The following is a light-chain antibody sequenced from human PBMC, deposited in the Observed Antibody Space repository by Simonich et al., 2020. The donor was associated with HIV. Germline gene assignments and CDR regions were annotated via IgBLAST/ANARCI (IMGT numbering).Light chain of an antibody. CDR2: KDS. V-gene: IGLV3-25*03. J-gene: IGLJ2*01. CDR1: ALPNQY. Sequence: SHELTQPPSVSVSPGQTDSIPCSGDALPNQYAYWFQQKPGQAPVLVLCKDSERPSGIPERFSGSSSGKTDTLTISGVQAEDEADYYCQSADTSGTYRVFGGGTKLTVL. CDR3: QSADTSGTYRV.